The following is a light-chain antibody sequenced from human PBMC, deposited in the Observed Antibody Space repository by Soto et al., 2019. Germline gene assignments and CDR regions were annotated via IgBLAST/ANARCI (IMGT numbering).Light chain of an antibody. CDR3: QQYGSSPWT. Sequence: EIVLTQSPGTLSLSPGESATLSCRASQSVSSSYLAWYQQKPGRAPRLLIYGASSRATGIPDRFSGSGSGTDFTLTISRLEPEDSAVYYCQQYGSSPWTFGQGTKVEIK. V-gene: IGKV3-20*01. J-gene: IGKJ1*01. CDR2: GAS. CDR1: QSVSSSY.